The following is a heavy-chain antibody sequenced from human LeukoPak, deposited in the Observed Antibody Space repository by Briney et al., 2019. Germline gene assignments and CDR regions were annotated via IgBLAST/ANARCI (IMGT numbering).Heavy chain of an antibody. D-gene: IGHD3-16*01. Sequence: SETLSLTCTVSGDSISNYYWSWIRQSPGKGLEWIGYIYYSGSTNYNPSLKSRVTISIDTSKNQFSLKLSSVTAADTAVYYCARFQSRYENLRSDIWGPGTMVTVSS. V-gene: IGHV4-59*08. J-gene: IGHJ3*02. CDR2: IYYSGST. CDR3: ARFQSRYENLRSDI. CDR1: GDSISNYY.